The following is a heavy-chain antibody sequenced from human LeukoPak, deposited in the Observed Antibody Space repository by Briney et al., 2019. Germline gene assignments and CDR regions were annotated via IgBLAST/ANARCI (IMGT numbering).Heavy chain of an antibody. CDR1: GGTFSSYA. CDR2: IIPILGIA. CDR3: ARVPSYYYDSSGTFLGPFDY. D-gene: IGHD3-22*01. V-gene: IGHV1-69*04. J-gene: IGHJ4*02. Sequence: EASVKVSCKASGGTFSSYAISWVRQAPGQGLEWMGRIIPILGIANYAQKFQGRVTITADKSTSTAYMGLSSLRSEDTAVYYCARVPSYYYDSSGTFLGPFDYWGQGTLVTVSS.